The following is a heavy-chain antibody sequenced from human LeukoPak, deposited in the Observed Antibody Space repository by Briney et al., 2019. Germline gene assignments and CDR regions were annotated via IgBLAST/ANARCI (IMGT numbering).Heavy chain of an antibody. V-gene: IGHV4-34*01. Sequence: SETLSLTCAVYGGSFSGYYWSWIRQPPGKGLEWIGEINHSGSTNYNPSLKSRVTTSVDTSKNQFSLKLSSVTAADTAVYYCARGAGSAAAGTPTTNYFDYWGQGTLVTVSS. CDR1: GGSFSGYY. J-gene: IGHJ4*02. D-gene: IGHD6-13*01. CDR3: ARGAGSAAAGTPTTNYFDY. CDR2: INHSGST.